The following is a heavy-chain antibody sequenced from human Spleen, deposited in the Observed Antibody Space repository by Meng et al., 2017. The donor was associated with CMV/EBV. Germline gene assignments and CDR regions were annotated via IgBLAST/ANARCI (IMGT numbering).Heavy chain of an antibody. CDR1: GFTFGDYA. D-gene: IGHD2-8*02. CDR3: TRDLVYYGMDV. V-gene: IGHV3-49*04. CDR2: IRSKAYGGTT. J-gene: IGHJ6*02. Sequence: GESLKISCTASGFTFGDYAMSWVRQAPGKGLEWVGFIRSKAYGGTTEYAASVKGRITISRDDSKSIAYLQMNSLKTEDTAVYYCTRDLVYYGMDVWGQGTTVTVSS.